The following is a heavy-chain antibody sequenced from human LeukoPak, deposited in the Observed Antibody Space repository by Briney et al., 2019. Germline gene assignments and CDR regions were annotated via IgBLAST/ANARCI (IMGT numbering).Heavy chain of an antibody. CDR1: GGSITTGYYF. Sequence: PSETLSLTCSVSGGSITTGYYFWGWMRQPPGKGLEWVGSVDYGGSTYCSPSLESRVTISVDPPKNLFSLNLTSVTAADTAVYYCARLEHTDDGGRGYFHHGGQGTLVIVSS. CDR2: VDYGGST. D-gene: IGHD4-23*01. CDR3: ARLEHTDDGGRGYFHH. J-gene: IGHJ1*01. V-gene: IGHV4-39*02.